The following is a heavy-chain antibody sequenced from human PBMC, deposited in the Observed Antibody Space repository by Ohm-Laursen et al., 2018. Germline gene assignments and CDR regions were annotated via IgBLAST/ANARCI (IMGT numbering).Heavy chain of an antibody. CDR3: ARSIKDYGDYG. V-gene: IGHV3-23*01. CDR1: GFTFSSYA. CDR2: ISGSGDSA. Sequence: SLRLSCTASGFTFSSYAMSWVRQAPGKGLEWVSAISGSGDSAYYADSVKGRFAISRDNSKNTLYLQMNSLRAEDTAVYYCARSIKDYGDYGWGQGTLVTVSS. D-gene: IGHD4-17*01. J-gene: IGHJ4*02.